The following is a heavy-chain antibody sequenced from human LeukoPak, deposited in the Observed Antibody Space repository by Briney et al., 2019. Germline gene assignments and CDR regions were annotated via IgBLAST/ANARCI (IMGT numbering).Heavy chain of an antibody. Sequence: GGSLRLSCAASEFTFSSYAMHWVRQAPGKGLEWVALISYDASNKYYADSVKGRFTISRDNSKNTLYLQLNSLRTEDTAVYYCARGARGSGWRVFDIWGQGTMVTVSS. J-gene: IGHJ3*02. CDR1: EFTFSSYA. CDR2: ISYDASNK. D-gene: IGHD6-19*01. V-gene: IGHV3-30*04. CDR3: ARGARGSGWRVFDI.